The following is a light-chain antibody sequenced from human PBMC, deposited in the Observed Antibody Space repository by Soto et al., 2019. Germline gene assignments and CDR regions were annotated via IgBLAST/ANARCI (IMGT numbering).Light chain of an antibody. CDR1: SSDVGGYNY. J-gene: IGLJ2*01. Sequence: QSVLTQPASVSGSPGQSITISCTGTSSDVGGYNYVSWYQQRPGKAPKLMIYDVSNRPSGVSNRFSGSKSGNTASLTSSGLQTEDEADYYCSSYTSSSTLVFGGGTMLTVL. CDR2: DVS. CDR3: SSYTSSSTLV. V-gene: IGLV2-14*01.